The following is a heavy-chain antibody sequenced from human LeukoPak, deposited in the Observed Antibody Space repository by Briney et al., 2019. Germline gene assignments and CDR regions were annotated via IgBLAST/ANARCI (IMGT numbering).Heavy chain of an antibody. Sequence: PSETLSLTCAVYGGSFSGYYWSWIRQPPGKGLEWIGEINHSGSTNYNPSLKSRVTISVDTSKNQFSLTLSSVTAADTAVYYCARDPFYCSSTSCQRYNWFDPWGQGTLVTVSS. CDR1: GGSFSGYY. D-gene: IGHD2-2*01. CDR2: INHSGST. J-gene: IGHJ5*02. V-gene: IGHV4-34*01. CDR3: ARDPFYCSSTSCQRYNWFDP.